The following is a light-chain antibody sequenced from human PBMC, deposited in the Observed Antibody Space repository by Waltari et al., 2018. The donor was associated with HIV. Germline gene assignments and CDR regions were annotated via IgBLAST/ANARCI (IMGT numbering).Light chain of an antibody. CDR1: MCVLYEANRKNY. J-gene: IGKJ1*01. CDR3: QQFYKIPWT. V-gene: IGKV4-1*01. CDR2: WVS. Sequence: DIVMTQSPGFLSVAAGGRAIIKCMATMCVLYEANRKNYLAWYQQKPGPPSKLLLFWVSTRGLGVAARFGGSGSGTDFTLYNKNLESDDAANYFCQQFYKIPWTFGQGTKVEI.